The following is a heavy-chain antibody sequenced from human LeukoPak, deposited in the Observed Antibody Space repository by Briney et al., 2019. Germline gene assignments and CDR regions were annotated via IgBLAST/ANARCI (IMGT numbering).Heavy chain of an antibody. V-gene: IGHV4-39*07. D-gene: IGHD5-12*01. CDR3: AREGGGYSGYGDY. CDR1: GGSISSSSYY. CDR2: IYYSGST. J-gene: IGHJ4*02. Sequence: SETLSLTCTVSGGSISSSSYYWGWIRQPPGKGLEWIGSIYYSGSTYYSPSLKSRVTISVDTSKNQFSLKLSSVTAADTAVYYCAREGGGYSGYGDYWGQGTLVTVSS.